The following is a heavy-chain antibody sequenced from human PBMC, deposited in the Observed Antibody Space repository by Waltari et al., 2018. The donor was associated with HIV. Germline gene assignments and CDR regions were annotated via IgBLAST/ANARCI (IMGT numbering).Heavy chain of an antibody. CDR1: GLPFTAFP. J-gene: IGHJ4*02. Sequence: EVQLLESGGGLVQPGGPWSLSCAASGLPFTAFPRTGDGQAPGKGLEWVSAISGSGGSTYYADSVKGRFTISRDNSKNTLYLQMNSLRAEDTAVYYCAKDVVDSSGYYPHYFDYWGQGTLVTVSS. CDR3: AKDVVDSSGYYPHYFDY. CDR2: ISGSGGST. V-gene: IGHV3-23*01. D-gene: IGHD3-22*01.